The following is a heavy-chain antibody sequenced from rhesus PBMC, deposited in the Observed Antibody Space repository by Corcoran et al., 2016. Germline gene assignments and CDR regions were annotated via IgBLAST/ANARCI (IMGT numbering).Heavy chain of an antibody. CDR1: GGSISASYY. D-gene: IGHD2-27*01. V-gene: IGHV4-147*01. CDR3: ARDCSGIYCPFDY. J-gene: IGHJ4*01. Sequence: QVQLQASGPGLVKPSETLSLTCTVSGGSISASYYWNWIPQTPGKGLEWMGRIDGSGGRTSYNPSLKSRVTISKDTSKNQFSLKLSSVTAADTAVYYCARDCSGIYCPFDYWGQGVLVTVSS. CDR2: IDGSGGRT.